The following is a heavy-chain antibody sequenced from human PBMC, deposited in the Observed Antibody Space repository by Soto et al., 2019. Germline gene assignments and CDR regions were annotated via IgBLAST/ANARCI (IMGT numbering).Heavy chain of an antibody. J-gene: IGHJ4*02. CDR1: GFSLTTAGVC. V-gene: IGHV2-70*13. CDR3: ARRIAVAGAEVFDY. D-gene: IGHD6-19*01. Sequence: CCPTRLNPRQTLTLTCTFSGFSLTTAGVCVNWIRQPPGKALEWLALIDWDDDKYYEPSLKTRLTISKDTSKNQVVLTMTNMDPVDTATYFCARRIAVAGAEVFDYWGQGLLVTAS. CDR2: IDWDDDK.